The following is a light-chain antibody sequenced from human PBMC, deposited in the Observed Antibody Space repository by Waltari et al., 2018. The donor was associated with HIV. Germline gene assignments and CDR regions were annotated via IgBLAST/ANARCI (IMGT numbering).Light chain of an antibody. Sequence: EVLLTQSPATLSLSPGERATLSCRASQNVTNNYLAWYQQKRGQAPQLRIYAASSGATGVPDRFSGGGSATAFTLTISRLEPEDFVIYFCHQYGDSPWTFGQGTKVEMK. CDR1: QNVTNNY. J-gene: IGKJ1*01. CDR3: HQYGDSPWT. V-gene: IGKV3-20*01. CDR2: AAS.